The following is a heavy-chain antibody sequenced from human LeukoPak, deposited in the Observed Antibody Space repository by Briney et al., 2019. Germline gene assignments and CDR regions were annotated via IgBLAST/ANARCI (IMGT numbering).Heavy chain of an antibody. CDR2: IIPIFGTA. J-gene: IGHJ4*02. Sequence: GSSVKVSCKASGGTFSSYAISWVRQAPGQGLEWMGGIIPIFGTANYAQKFQGRVTITADKSTSTAYMELSSLRSEDTAVYYCARVNVDTAMVLDYWGQGTLVTVSS. V-gene: IGHV1-69*06. CDR3: ARVNVDTAMVLDY. CDR1: GGTFSSYA. D-gene: IGHD5-18*01.